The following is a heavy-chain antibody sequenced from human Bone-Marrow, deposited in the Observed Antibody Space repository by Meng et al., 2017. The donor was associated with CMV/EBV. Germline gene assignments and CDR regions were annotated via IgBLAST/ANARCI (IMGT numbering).Heavy chain of an antibody. D-gene: IGHD6-19*01. CDR3: AKRGLRGWYYFDY. V-gene: IGHV3-23*01. J-gene: IGHJ4*02. CDR1: GFTFSSYA. CDR2: IGSSGGST. Sequence: GGSLRLSCAASGFTFSSYAMSWVRQAPGKGLEWVSTIGSSGGSTYYADCVKGRFTISRDNSKNTLYLQMNSLRAEDTGIYYCAKRGLRGWYYFDYWGQGTLVTFSS.